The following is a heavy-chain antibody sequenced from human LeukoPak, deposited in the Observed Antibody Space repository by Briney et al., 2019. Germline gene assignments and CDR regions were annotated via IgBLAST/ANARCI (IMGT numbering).Heavy chain of an antibody. CDR2: INPSGGST. J-gene: IGHJ3*02. CDR1: GYTFTSYH. D-gene: IGHD3-22*01. Sequence: GASVKVSCKASGYTFTSYHMHWVRQAPGQGLEWMGIINPSGGSTSYAQKFQGRVTMTRDTSTSTVYMELSSLRSEDTAVYYCAREYYYDSSGYYPDDAFDIWGQGTMVTVSS. CDR3: AREYYYDSSGYYPDDAFDI. V-gene: IGHV1-46*01.